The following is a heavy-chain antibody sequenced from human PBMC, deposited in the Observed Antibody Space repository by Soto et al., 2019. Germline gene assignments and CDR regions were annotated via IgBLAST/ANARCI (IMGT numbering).Heavy chain of an antibody. D-gene: IGHD3-3*01. Sequence: QVQLVQSGAEVKKPGSSVKVSCKASGGTFSSYAISWVRQAPGQGLEWMGGIIPIFGTANYAQKFQGRVTITADESTSKAYKGLRKPGSGDTAVYFRWGRLLSGCCLQPFDHWGQGTLVTVSS. CDR3: WGRLLSGCCLQPFDH. J-gene: IGHJ4*02. CDR2: IIPIFGTA. CDR1: GGTFSSYA. V-gene: IGHV1-69*01.